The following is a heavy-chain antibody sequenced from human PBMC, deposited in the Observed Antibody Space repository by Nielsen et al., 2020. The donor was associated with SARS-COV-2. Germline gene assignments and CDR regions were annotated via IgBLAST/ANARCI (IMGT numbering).Heavy chain of an antibody. J-gene: IGHJ6*02. V-gene: IGHV3-33*01. CDR2: IWYDGSNK. D-gene: IGHD3-22*01. Sequence: WIRQPPGKGLGWVAVIWYDGSNKYYADSVKGRFTISRDNSKNTLYLQMNSLRAEDTAVYYCARTADDSSGYYHYYYGMDVWGQGTTVTVSS. CDR3: ARTADDSSGYYHYYYGMDV.